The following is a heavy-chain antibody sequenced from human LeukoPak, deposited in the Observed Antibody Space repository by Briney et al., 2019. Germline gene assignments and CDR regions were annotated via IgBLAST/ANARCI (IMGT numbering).Heavy chain of an antibody. V-gene: IGHV3-20*04. J-gene: IGHJ4*02. CDR2: INWNGGST. CDR3: ARAGLYNWNYEGTAYFDY. D-gene: IGHD1-7*01. Sequence: AGGSLRLSCAASGFTFSSHSMNWVRQAPGKGLEWVSGINWNGGSTGYADSVKGRFTISRDNAKNSLYLQMNSLRAEDTALYYCARAGLYNWNYEGTAYFDYWGQGTLVTVSS. CDR1: GFTFSSHS.